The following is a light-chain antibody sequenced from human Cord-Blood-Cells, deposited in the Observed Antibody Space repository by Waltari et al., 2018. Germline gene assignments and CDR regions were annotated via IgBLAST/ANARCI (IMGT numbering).Light chain of an antibody. Sequence: EIVMTHSPATLSVSPGESATLSCRASQSVSSHLAWYQQKPGQAPSLLIYGASTRATGIPARLSGSGSGTEFTLTISSLQSEDFAVYYCQQYNNWHRRYTFVQGTKLEIK. V-gene: IGKV3-15*01. CDR3: QQYNNWHRRYT. CDR1: QSVSSH. CDR2: GAS. J-gene: IGKJ2*01.